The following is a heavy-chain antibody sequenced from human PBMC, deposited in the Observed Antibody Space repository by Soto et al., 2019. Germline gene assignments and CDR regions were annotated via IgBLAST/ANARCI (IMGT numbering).Heavy chain of an antibody. CDR2: ISYDGSNK. CDR1: GFTFSSYA. Sequence: QVLLVDSGGGVVQPGRSLRLSCAASGFTFSSYAMNWVRQAPGKGLAWVALISYDGSNKYYADSVRGRFTISRDSSTNTLFLQMNSLRAADTAVYYCGRCTSTSCHLGSDYWGQGTLVTVSS. D-gene: IGHD2-2*01. J-gene: IGHJ4*02. CDR3: GRCTSTSCHLGSDY. V-gene: IGHV3-30-3*01.